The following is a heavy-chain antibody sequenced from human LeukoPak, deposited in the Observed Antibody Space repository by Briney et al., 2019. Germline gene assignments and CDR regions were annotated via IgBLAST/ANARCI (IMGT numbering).Heavy chain of an antibody. V-gene: IGHV4-4*09. CDR3: ARRGGRFDW. CDR2: IYTSRST. CDR1: GGSPRGSY. Sequence: SETLSLTCTVSGGSPRGSYWSWIRPPPGQGLEWIGYIYTSRSTNYNPSLNSRVTMSIETSNNQFSLKLSSVTAADTAFYYCARRGGRFDWWGQGTLVAVSS. J-gene: IGHJ4*02. D-gene: IGHD3-10*01.